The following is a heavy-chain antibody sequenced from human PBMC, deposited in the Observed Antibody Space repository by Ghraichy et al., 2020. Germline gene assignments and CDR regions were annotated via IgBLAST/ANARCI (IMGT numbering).Heavy chain of an antibody. D-gene: IGHD5/OR15-5a*01. CDR3: AKGQRGVSKSNIYDT. CDR1: GASISNYY. CDR2: IYNNGGT. V-gene: IGHV4-59*01. J-gene: IGHJ5*02. Sequence: SQTLSLTCTVSGASISNYYWSWIRQPPGKGLEWIGYIYNNGGTNYNPSLKSRVTMSGDTSKNQSSLKLNSVTAADTAVYYCAKGQRGVSKSNIYDTWGQGTLVTVSS.